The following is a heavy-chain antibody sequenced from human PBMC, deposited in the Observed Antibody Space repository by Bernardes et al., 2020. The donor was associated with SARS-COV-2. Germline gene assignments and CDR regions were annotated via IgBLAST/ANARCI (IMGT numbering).Heavy chain of an antibody. CDR3: ARGQWELFHYYYGMDV. Sequence: ASVKVSCKASGYTFTSYDINWVRQATGQGLEWMGWMNPNSGNTGYAQKFQGRVTMTRNTSISTAYMELSSLRSEDTAVYYCARGQWELFHYYYGMDVWGQGTTVTVSS. J-gene: IGHJ6*02. D-gene: IGHD1-26*01. CDR2: MNPNSGNT. CDR1: GYTFTSYD. V-gene: IGHV1-8*01.